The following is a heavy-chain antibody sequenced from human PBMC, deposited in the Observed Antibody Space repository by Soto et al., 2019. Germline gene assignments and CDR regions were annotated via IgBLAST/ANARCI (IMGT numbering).Heavy chain of an antibody. Sequence: QVQLVQSGAEVKKPGASVKVSCKASGYTFTGYYMHWVRQAPGQGLEWMGWVNPNSGGTNYAHKFQGWVTMTRDPSISPAYMEVSRLRSDDTAVYYCAREAYSGQQLASDYWGQGTLVTVSS. V-gene: IGHV1-2*04. D-gene: IGHD6-13*01. CDR1: GYTFTGYY. J-gene: IGHJ4*02. CDR3: AREAYSGQQLASDY. CDR2: VNPNSGGT.